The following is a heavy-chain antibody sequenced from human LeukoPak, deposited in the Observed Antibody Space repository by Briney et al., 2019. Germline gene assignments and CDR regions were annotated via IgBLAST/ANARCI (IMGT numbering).Heavy chain of an antibody. Sequence: PGRSLRLSCSASGFTFDDYGMSWVRQAPGKGLEWVSGINWNGGSTGYADSAKGPFTISRDNFKNTVYLQLNSLRAEDTAVYYCAKIPSMVRGVLDYWGQGTLVTVSS. CDR3: AKIPSMVRGVLDY. D-gene: IGHD3-10*01. CDR2: INWNGGST. J-gene: IGHJ4*02. CDR1: GFTFDDYG. V-gene: IGHV3-20*04.